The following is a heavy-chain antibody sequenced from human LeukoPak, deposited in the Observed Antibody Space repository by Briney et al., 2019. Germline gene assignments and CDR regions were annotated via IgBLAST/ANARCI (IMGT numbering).Heavy chain of an antibody. CDR1: GFTFSSYG. Sequence: GGSLRLSCAASGFTFSSYGMHWVRQAPGKGLEWVAVISYDGSNKYYADSVKGRFTISRDNSKNTLYLQMNSLGAEDTAVYYCAKEYDSSGYYYKPIGDWGQGTLVTVSS. J-gene: IGHJ4*02. CDR3: AKEYDSSGYYYKPIGD. V-gene: IGHV3-30*18. D-gene: IGHD3-22*01. CDR2: ISYDGSNK.